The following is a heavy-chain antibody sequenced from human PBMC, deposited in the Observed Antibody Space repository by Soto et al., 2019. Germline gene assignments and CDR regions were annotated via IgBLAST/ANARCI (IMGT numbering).Heavy chain of an antibody. J-gene: IGHJ4*02. D-gene: IGHD1-26*01. CDR1: GGSVSSGTYY. CDR2: IYYRGST. Sequence: QVQLQESGPGLVKPSETLSLTCTVSGGSVSSGTYYWNWIRQPPGKGLEWIGYIYYRGSTNFNPPLRSRVTISIDLSKNQFSLKLSSVTAADTAVYYCATDRIVWQATPSYYFDRWGQGTLVTVSS. V-gene: IGHV4-61*01. CDR3: ATDRIVWQATPSYYFDR.